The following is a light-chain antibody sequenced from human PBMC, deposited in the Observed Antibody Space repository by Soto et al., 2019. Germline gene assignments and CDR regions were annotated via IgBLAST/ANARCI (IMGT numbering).Light chain of an antibody. J-gene: IGLJ2*01. CDR3: SSFTSSTTPHVV. Sequence: QSALTQPASVSGFPGQSITISCTGTDSDVGGYDYVSWYQQHPGKAPKLMIYGVTNRPSGVSSRFSGSKSGNTASLTISGLQADDEANYYCSSFTSSTTPHVVFGGGTQLTVL. V-gene: IGLV2-14*01. CDR1: DSDVGGYDY. CDR2: GVT.